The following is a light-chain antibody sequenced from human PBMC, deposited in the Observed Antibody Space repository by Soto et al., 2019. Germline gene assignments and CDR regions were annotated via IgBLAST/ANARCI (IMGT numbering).Light chain of an antibody. CDR2: VDN. V-gene: IGLV2-23*01. Sequence: QSVLNQPASVSGSPGQSVTISCTATGRGIESYYFVSWYQQLPVTVPKMLIYVDNKPPSGLSNHLSGSTSVNTASLTISGLEFVDEAVYYCCSNGGSSNYVIGTGTTVT. CDR3: CSNGGSSNYV. J-gene: IGLJ1*01. CDR1: GRGIESYYF.